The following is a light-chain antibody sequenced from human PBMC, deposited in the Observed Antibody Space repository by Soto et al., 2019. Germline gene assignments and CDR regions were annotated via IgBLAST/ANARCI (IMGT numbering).Light chain of an antibody. CDR2: KAS. J-gene: IGKJ1*01. CDR3: QQYNDNWT. CDR1: QSISSW. V-gene: IGKV1-5*03. Sequence: QMTQSPSTLSASVGDRVTITCRASQSISSWLAWYQQKPGTAPNLLIYKASTLQSGVPSRFSGSGSGTEFTLTISSLQPDDSATYYCQQYNDNWTFGQGTKV.